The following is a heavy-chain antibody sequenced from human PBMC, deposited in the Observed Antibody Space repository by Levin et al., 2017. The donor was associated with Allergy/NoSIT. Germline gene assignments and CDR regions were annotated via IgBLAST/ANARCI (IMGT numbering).Heavy chain of an antibody. CDR2: ITGGGFNT. CDR1: GFSFGDYA. J-gene: IGHJ3*01. V-gene: IGHV3-23*01. Sequence: GESLKISCVASGFSFGDYAMTWVRQAPGKGLEWVSVITGGGFNTYYGDSVKGRFPVSRDNSKTTLYLELNSLRAEDTAVYYCAKKQGGTSGFSFDVWGQGTTVTVSS. CDR3: AKKQGGTSGFSFDV. D-gene: IGHD1/OR15-1a*01.